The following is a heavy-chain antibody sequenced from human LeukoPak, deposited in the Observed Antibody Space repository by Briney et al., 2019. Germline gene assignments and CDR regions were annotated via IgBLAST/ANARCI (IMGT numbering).Heavy chain of an antibody. CDR1: GFTFSGHS. V-gene: IGHV3-21*01. CDR3: VRAAVATNRDYFDY. J-gene: IGHJ4*02. D-gene: IGHD4-23*01. CDR2: ISSSSGYI. Sequence: GGSLRLSCAASGFTFSGHSMNWVRQAPGKGLEWVSSISSSSGYIYYADSVKDRFTISRDNAKNSLYLQMNSLRAEDTAVYYCVRAAVATNRDYFDYGGQGTLVTVSS.